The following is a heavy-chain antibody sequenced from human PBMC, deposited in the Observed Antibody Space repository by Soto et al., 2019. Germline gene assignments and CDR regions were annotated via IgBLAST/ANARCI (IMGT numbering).Heavy chain of an antibody. V-gene: IGHV2-5*02. Sequence: QITLKESGPPLVKPTQTLTLTCTFSGFSLSTSGVGVGWIRQPPGKALEWLGIIYWDDDKRYRPSLHSRLTINKDSSKNLWVLSMTNMDLVDTATHYCAHVRGALDYWAQGILGTFAS. CDR2: IYWDDDK. J-gene: IGHJ4*02. CDR1: GFSLSTSGVG. CDR3: AHVRGALDY. D-gene: IGHD3-10*01.